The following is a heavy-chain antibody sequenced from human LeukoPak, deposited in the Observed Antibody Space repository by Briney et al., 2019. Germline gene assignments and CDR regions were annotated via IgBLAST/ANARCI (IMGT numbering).Heavy chain of an antibody. CDR3: ARVSYDILTGYHNAFDY. D-gene: IGHD3-9*01. Sequence: ASVKVSCKASGYTFTSYYMHWVRQAPGQGLEWMGIINPSGGSTSYAQKFQGRVTMTRDTSISTAYMELSRLRSDDTAVYYCARVSYDILTGYHNAFDYWGQGTLVTVSS. J-gene: IGHJ4*02. V-gene: IGHV1-46*01. CDR2: INPSGGST. CDR1: GYTFTSYY.